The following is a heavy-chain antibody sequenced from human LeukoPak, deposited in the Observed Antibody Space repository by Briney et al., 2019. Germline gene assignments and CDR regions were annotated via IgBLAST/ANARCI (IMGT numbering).Heavy chain of an antibody. CDR1: GFTFSSYG. J-gene: IGHJ4*02. V-gene: IGHV3-33*01. D-gene: IGHD3-10*01. CDR2: IWYDGSNK. CDR3: VRDRPQGLLWFGELLYRGEDYFDY. Sequence: GGSLRLSCAASGFTFSSYGMHWVRQAPGKGLEWVAVIWYDGSNKYYADSVKGRFTISRDNSKNTLYLQMNSLRAEDTAVYYCVRDRPQGLLWFGELLYRGEDYFDYWGQGTLVTVSS.